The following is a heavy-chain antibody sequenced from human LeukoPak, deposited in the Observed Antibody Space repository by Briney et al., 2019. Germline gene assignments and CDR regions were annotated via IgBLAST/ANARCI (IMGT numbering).Heavy chain of an antibody. D-gene: IGHD1-1*01. CDR2: ISSSGST. CDR1: GGSISSYY. J-gene: IGHJ4*02. CDR3: ARLIYNTYTNNWRFDY. Sequence: NTSETQSLTCTVSGGSISSYYWSWIRQPPGKGLECIGYISSSGSTNYNPSLESRVTISKDMSKNQFSLKLSSVTAADTALYFCARLIYNTYTNNWRFDYWGQGTLVTISS. V-gene: IGHV4-4*08.